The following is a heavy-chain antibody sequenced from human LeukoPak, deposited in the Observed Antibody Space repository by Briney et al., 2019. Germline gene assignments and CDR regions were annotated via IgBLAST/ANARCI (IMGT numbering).Heavy chain of an antibody. D-gene: IGHD6-13*01. J-gene: IGHJ4*02. CDR1: GFTFSSYA. CDR3: AKSPPGYSSPSYGFDY. V-gene: IGHV3-23*01. CDR2: ISGSGGST. Sequence: GGSLRLSCAASGFTFSSYAMSWVRQAPGKGLEWVSAISGSGGSTYYAGSVKGRFTISGDNSKNTLYLQMNSLRAEDTVVYYCAKSPPGYSSPSYGFDYWGQGTLVTVSS.